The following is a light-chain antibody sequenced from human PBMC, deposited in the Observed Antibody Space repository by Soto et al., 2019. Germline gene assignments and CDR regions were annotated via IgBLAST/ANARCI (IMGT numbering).Light chain of an antibody. J-gene: IGKJ5*01. CDR3: QQRSNWPIT. CDR2: DAS. V-gene: IGKV3-11*01. CDR1: QSVSSSY. Sequence: EIVLTQYPGTLSLSPGERATLSCMASQSVSSSYLAWYQQKPGQAPRLLIYDASNRATGIPARFSGSGSGTDFTLTISSLEPEDFAAYYCQQRSNWPITFGQGTRLEI.